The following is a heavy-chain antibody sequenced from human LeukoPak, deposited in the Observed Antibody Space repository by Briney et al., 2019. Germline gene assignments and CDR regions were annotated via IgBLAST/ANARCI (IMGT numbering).Heavy chain of an antibody. CDR3: AREPIAVAGIFDY. D-gene: IGHD6-19*01. J-gene: IGHJ4*02. CDR1: GYTFTSYY. CDR2: INPSGGST. V-gene: IGHV1-46*01. Sequence: ASVKVSCKASGYTFTSYYMHWVRQAPGQGLEWMGIINPSGGSTSYAQKFQGRVTITADKSTSTAYMELSSLRSEDTAVYYCAREPIAVAGIFDYWGQGTLVTVSS.